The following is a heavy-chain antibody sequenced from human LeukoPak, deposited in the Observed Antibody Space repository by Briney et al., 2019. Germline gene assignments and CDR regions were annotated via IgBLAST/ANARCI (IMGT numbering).Heavy chain of an antibody. D-gene: IGHD2/OR15-2a*01. CDR3: VSTFRRDWPQPDY. Sequence: GGSLRLSCTASGFTFGDYAMSWVRQAPGKGLEWVGFIRSKAYGGTTEYAASVKGRFTISRDDSKSIAYLQMNSLKTEDTAVYYCVSTFRRDWPQPDYWGQGTLVTVSS. CDR1: GFTFGDYA. J-gene: IGHJ4*02. CDR2: IRSKAYGGTT. V-gene: IGHV3-49*04.